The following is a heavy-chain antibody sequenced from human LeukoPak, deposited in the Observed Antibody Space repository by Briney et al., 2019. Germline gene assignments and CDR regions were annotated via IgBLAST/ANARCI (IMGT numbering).Heavy chain of an antibody. CDR2: ISSSSSYI. V-gene: IGHV3-21*01. CDR1: GFTFSNYN. J-gene: IGHJ3*02. D-gene: IGHD2-15*01. Sequence: GGSLRLSCAASGFTFSNYNMNWVRQAPGKGLEWVSSISSSSSYIYYADSVKGRFTISRDNAKNSLYLQMNSLRAEDTAVYYCARDLAVVAASAFDIWGQGTMVTVSS. CDR3: ARDLAVVAASAFDI.